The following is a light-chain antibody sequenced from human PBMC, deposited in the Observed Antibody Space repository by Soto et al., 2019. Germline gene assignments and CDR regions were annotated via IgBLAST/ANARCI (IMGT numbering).Light chain of an antibody. CDR3: LSYTSSDTYV. CDR2: DVT. J-gene: IGLJ1*01. V-gene: IGLV2-14*01. Sequence: QSELTQAASVSGSPGQSITIYCTGTSTDVGGYKYVSWYQQHPGKAPKFMIYDVTSRPSGISNRFSGSKSGNTAFLIISGLQAEDEADYYCLSYTSSDTYVFGTGTKVTVL. CDR1: STDVGGYKY.